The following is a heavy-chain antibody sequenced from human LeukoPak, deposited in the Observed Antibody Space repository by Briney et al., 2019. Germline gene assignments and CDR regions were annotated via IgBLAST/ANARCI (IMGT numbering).Heavy chain of an antibody. J-gene: IGHJ4*02. V-gene: IGHV1-69*13. D-gene: IGHD5-24*01. CDR1: GYTFTSYG. Sequence: SVKVSCKASGYTFTSYGISWVRQAPGQGLEWMGGIIPIFGTANYAQKFQGRVTITADESTSTAYMELSSLRSEDTAVYYCARNIMGDGYNYGPFDYWGQGTLVTVSS. CDR3: ARNIMGDGYNYGPFDY. CDR2: IIPIFGTA.